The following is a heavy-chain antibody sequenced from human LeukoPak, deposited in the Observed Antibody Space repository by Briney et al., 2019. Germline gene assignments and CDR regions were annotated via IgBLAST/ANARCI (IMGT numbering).Heavy chain of an antibody. Sequence: GGSLRPSCAASGFTFSSHGMCWVRQAPGRGLEWVSSISIGGDTTYSDSVKGRFTISRDNSKNTLYLQLDSLRAEDTAIYYCAKEIRPNDCWGQGTLVTVSS. J-gene: IGHJ4*02. CDR3: AKEIRPNDC. D-gene: IGHD4-17*01. CDR1: GFTFSSHG. CDR2: ISIGGDTT. V-gene: IGHV3-23*01.